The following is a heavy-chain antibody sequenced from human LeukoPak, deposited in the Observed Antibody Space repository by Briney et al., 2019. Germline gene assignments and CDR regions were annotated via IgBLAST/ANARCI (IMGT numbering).Heavy chain of an antibody. CDR2: IIPILGIA. D-gene: IGHD3-22*01. Sequence: GASVKVSCKASGGTFSSYAISWVRQAPGQGLEWMGRIIPILGIANYAQKFQGRVTITADKSTSTAYMELSSLRSEDTAVYYCARGKGIDSSGYYHTVFDYWGQGTLVTVSS. CDR3: ARGKGIDSSGYYHTVFDY. CDR1: GGTFSSYA. J-gene: IGHJ4*02. V-gene: IGHV1-69*04.